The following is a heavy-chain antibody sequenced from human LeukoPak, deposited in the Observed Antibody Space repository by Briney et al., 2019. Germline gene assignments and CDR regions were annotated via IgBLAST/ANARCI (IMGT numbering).Heavy chain of an antibody. CDR3: TRSFSGYIDS. Sequence: SQTLSLTCAISGDSVSSNSAAWDWIRQSPSRGLEWLGRTYYRSKWFNGYAVSVKGRITINPDTSKNQFSLQLNFVTPEDTAVYYCTRSFSGYIDSWGQGTLVTVSS. D-gene: IGHD1-26*01. J-gene: IGHJ4*02. CDR2: TYYRSKWFN. CDR1: GDSVSSNSAA. V-gene: IGHV6-1*01.